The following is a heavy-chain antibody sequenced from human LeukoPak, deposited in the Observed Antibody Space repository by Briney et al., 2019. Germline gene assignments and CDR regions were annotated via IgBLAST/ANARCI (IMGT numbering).Heavy chain of an antibody. CDR2: ISGSASST. CDR3: ASRALYASGSYYFGY. J-gene: IGHJ4*02. Sequence: GGSLRLSCAASGFTFSNYAMSWVRQAPGKGLEWVSAISGSASSTYHADSVKGRFTISRGNSKNTLYLQLSSLRVEDTAIYYCASRALYASGSYYFGYWGQGTLVTVSS. D-gene: IGHD3-10*01. V-gene: IGHV3-23*01. CDR1: GFTFSNYA.